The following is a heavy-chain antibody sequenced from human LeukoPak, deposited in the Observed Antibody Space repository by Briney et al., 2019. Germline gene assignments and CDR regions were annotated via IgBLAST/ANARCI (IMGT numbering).Heavy chain of an antibody. J-gene: IGHJ4*02. V-gene: IGHV1-69*13. CDR2: IIPIFGTV. CDR1: GGTFSSYA. Sequence: ASVKVSCKASGGTFSSYAISWVRQAPGQGLEWMGGIIPIFGTVNYAQKFQGRVTITADESTSTAYMELSSLRSEDTAVYYCARSPSVVPAAGFDYWGQGTLVTVSS. CDR3: ARSPSVVPAAGFDY. D-gene: IGHD2-2*01.